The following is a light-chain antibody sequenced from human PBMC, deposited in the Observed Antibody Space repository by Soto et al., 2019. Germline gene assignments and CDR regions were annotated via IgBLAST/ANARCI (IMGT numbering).Light chain of an antibody. J-gene: IGKJ1*01. CDR3: QQRSNWPPWT. CDR2: LIS. CDR1: QTITSGQ. Sequence: EIVLTQFPGTLSLSPGERATLSCRASQTITSGQLGWYQQKPGQAPRLLIYLISSRATGIPDRFSGSGSGTDFTLTISGLEPEDFAVYYCQQRSNWPPWTFGQGTKVEIK. V-gene: IGKV3D-20*02.